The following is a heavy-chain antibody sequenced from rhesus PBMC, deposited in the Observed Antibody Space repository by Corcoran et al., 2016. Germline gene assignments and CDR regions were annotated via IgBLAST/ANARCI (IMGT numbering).Heavy chain of an antibody. J-gene: IGHJ5-2*02. Sequence: QVQLQESGPGLVTASAALSLTCALSGYSLRQVYFWGWIRPPPGKERAFVGYISGSRGNNYYHPSIQSGVNISKDTSKNQFSLKLSSVTAADTAVYYCARDNSGNWIGRYTSLDVWGRGILVTVSS. CDR2: ISGSRGNN. CDR1: GYSLRQVYF. D-gene: IGHD6-25*01. V-gene: IGHV4-99*02. CDR3: ARDNSGNWIGRYTSLDV.